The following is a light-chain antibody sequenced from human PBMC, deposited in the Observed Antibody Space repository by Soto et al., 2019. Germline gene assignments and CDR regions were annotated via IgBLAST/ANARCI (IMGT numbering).Light chain of an antibody. CDR2: EVT. CDR3: SSYTTSAPYV. J-gene: IGLJ1*01. Sequence: QSVLTQPASVSGSPGQSITISCTGTSSDVGAYNFVSWYQHHPGRAPKLIICEVTIRPSGVSNRFSGSKSGNTASLTISGLQAEDEADYYCSSYTTSAPYVFGSGTKVTVL. V-gene: IGLV2-14*01. CDR1: SSDVGAYNF.